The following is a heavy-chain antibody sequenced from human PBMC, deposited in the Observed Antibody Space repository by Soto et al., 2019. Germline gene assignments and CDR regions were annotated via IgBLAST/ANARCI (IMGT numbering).Heavy chain of an antibody. Sequence: EMLLVESGGGLVQPGRSLRLSCGGSGFSFDDYTMHWVRQAPGKGPEWVASLSWNSGFSGYADSVKGRFTISRDNAQSSVHLQMNNHRTEDTALYYCAKGRGTIVVTDAYDIWGQGTMVTVSS. CDR2: LSWNSGFS. J-gene: IGHJ3*02. CDR1: GFSFDDYT. D-gene: IGHD3-22*01. CDR3: AKGRGTIVVTDAYDI. V-gene: IGHV3-9*01.